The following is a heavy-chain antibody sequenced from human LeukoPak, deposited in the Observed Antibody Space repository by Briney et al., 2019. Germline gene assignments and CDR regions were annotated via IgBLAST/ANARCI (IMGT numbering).Heavy chain of an antibody. D-gene: IGHD2-2*01. V-gene: IGHV3-48*01. CDR2: ISSSSTI. CDR1: GFTFSSYS. Sequence: QSGGSLRLSCAASGFTFSSYSMNWVRQAPGKGLEWVSYISSSSTIYYADSVKGRFTISRDNAKNSLYLQMNSLRAEDTAVYYCARAHQAVVPAAMGSWFDPWGQGTLVTVSS. CDR3: ARAHQAVVPAAMGSWFDP. J-gene: IGHJ5*02.